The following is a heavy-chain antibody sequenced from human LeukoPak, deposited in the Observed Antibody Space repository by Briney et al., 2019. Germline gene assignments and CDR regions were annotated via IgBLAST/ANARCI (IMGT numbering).Heavy chain of an antibody. CDR2: ISSSSSYI. Sequence: GGSLRLSCAASGFTFSSYSMNWVGQAPGKGLEWVSSISSSSSYIYYADSVKGRFTISRDNAKNSLYLQMNSLRAEDTAVYYCATDIVVVPAAIRDYWGQGTLVTVSS. CDR3: ATDIVVVPAAIRDY. CDR1: GFTFSSYS. D-gene: IGHD2-2*01. V-gene: IGHV3-21*01. J-gene: IGHJ4*02.